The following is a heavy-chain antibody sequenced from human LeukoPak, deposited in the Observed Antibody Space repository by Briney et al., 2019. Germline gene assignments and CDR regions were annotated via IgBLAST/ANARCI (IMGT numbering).Heavy chain of an antibody. D-gene: IGHD4-23*01. CDR1: GGSISSINSNY. CDR3: ARQAGGNSGPFDY. J-gene: IGHJ4*02. CDR2: IYNSGST. V-gene: IGHV4-59*08. Sequence: SETLSLTCTVSGGSISSINSNYCSWIRQPPGKGLEWIGYIYNSGSTNYNPSLKSRVTISVDTSKNQFSLKLSSVTAANTAVYYYARQAGGNSGPFDYWGQGTVVTVSS.